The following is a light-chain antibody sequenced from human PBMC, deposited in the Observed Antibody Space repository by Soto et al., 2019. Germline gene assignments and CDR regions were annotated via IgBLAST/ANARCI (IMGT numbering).Light chain of an antibody. CDR3: SSYTSRSVWV. CDR2: EVS. Sequence: QSALTQPASVSGSPGQSITISCTGTISDVGGYNYVSWYQQHPGKAPKLMIYEVSNRPSGVSNRFSGSKSGNTASLTISGLQAEDEADYYCSSYTSRSVWVFGGGTKLTVL. V-gene: IGLV2-14*01. J-gene: IGLJ3*02. CDR1: ISDVGGYNY.